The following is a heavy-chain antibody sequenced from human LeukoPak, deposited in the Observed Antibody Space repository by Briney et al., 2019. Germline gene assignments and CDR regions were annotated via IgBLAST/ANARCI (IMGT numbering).Heavy chain of an antibody. V-gene: IGHV3-30*03. Sequence: PGGSLRLSCTASGFTFSTYGMHWVRQAPGKGLEWVTLISYDGSTKYYSDSVKGRFTLSRDNAKNTLYLQMNSLRAEDTAVYYCARDCGGDCYSAFDYWGQEPWSPSPQ. D-gene: IGHD2-21*02. J-gene: IGHJ4*01. CDR3: ARDCGGDCYSAFDY. CDR2: ISYDGSTK. CDR1: GFTFSTYG.